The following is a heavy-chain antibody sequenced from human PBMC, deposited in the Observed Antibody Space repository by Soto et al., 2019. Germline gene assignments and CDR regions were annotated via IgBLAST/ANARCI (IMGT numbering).Heavy chain of an antibody. Sequence: SETLSLTCTFSGGSFSSISNHYCSWIRQPPGKGLEWIGYISYSGTTNYNPSLKSRLTISVDRSKNQFSLKLSSVTAADTAVYYCARVPGPWGQGTLVTVSS. CDR2: ISYSGTT. CDR1: GGSFSSISNHY. CDR3: ARVPGP. V-gene: IGHV4-61*05. J-gene: IGHJ5*02.